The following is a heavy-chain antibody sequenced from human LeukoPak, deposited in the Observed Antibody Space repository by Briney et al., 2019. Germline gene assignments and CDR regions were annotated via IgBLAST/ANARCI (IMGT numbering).Heavy chain of an antibody. CDR1: EFSFSLHW. D-gene: IGHD1-14*01. V-gene: IGHV3-30*18. J-gene: IGHJ4*02. CDR3: AKDRNRHCDY. CDR2: ISYDGSNK. Sequence: GGSLRLSCTASEFSFSLHWMSWVRQAPGKGLEWVAVISYDGSNKYYADSVKGRFTISRDNSKNTLYLQMNTLRGEDTAVYYCAKDRNRHCDYWGQGTLVTVSS.